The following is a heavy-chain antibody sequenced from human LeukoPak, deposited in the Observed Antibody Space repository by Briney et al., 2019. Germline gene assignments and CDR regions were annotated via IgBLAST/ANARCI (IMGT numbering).Heavy chain of an antibody. CDR3: ARDGDILAGYYFDY. V-gene: IGHV3-33*01. CDR1: GFTFSSYG. Sequence: GGSLRLSCAASGFTFSSYGMHWVRQAPGKGLEWVAVIWYDGSNKYYADSVKGRFTISRDNSKNTLYLQMNSLRAEDTAVYYCARDGDILAGYYFDYWGQGTLVTVSS. D-gene: IGHD3-9*01. J-gene: IGHJ4*02. CDR2: IWYDGSNK.